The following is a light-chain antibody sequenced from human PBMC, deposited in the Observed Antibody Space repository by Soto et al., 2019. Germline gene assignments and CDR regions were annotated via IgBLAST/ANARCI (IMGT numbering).Light chain of an antibody. CDR1: QSVDSSY. CDR3: QEYGASFLT. V-gene: IGKV3-20*01. CDR2: AAS. Sequence: EIVLTQSPGTLSLSPGERATLFCRASQSVDSSYLAWYQQKPGQAPRLLIYAASSRAAGVPDRFGGSGSGTDFTLTISRLEPEDFAVYYCQEYGASFLTCGQGTRLEIK. J-gene: IGKJ5*01.